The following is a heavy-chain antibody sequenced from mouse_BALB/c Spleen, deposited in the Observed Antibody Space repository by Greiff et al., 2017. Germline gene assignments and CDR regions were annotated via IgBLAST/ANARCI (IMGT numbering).Heavy chain of an antibody. CDR2: IRLKSNNYAT. J-gene: IGHJ4*01. V-gene: IGHV6-6*02. CDR1: GFTFSNYW. Sequence: EVKLMESGGGLVQPGGSMKLSCVASGFTFSNYWMNWVRQSPEKGLEWVAEIRLKSNNYATHYAESVKGRFTISRDDSKSSVYLQMNNLRAEDTGIYYCTRGPEGYAMDYWGQGTSVTVSS. CDR3: TRGPEGYAMDY.